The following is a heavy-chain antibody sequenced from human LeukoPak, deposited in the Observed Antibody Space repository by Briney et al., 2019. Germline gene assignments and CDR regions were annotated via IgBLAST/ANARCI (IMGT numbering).Heavy chain of an antibody. Sequence: GGSLRLSCAASGFTFNNYAMSWVRQAPGKGLEWVSAISGSGGTTYYADSVKGRFTFSRDNSKNTLYLQMNNLRAEDTAVYYCAKEEGYYYDSGGYYVEYFQHWGQGTLVTVSS. D-gene: IGHD3-22*01. J-gene: IGHJ1*01. CDR3: AKEEGYYYDSGGYYVEYFQH. V-gene: IGHV3-23*01. CDR1: GFTFNNYA. CDR2: ISGSGGTT.